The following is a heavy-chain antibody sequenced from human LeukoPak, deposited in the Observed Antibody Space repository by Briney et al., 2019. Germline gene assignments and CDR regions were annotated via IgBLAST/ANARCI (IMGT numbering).Heavy chain of an antibody. CDR3: AREERIAAPRFVP. V-gene: IGHV4-31*03. CDR2: IYYSERT. Sequence: SETLSLTCTVCGGSISSGGYYWRWIRQHPGKGLEWNGYIYYSERTYYNPSLKSRVTISVDTSKNQSSLKLSSVTAADTAVYYCAREERIAAPRFVPWGQGTLVTVSS. CDR1: GGSISSGGYY. J-gene: IGHJ5*02. D-gene: IGHD6-6*01.